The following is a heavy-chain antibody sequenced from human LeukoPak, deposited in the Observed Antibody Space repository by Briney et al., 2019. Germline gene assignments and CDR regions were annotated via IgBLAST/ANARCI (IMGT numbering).Heavy chain of an antibody. CDR1: GFTFSSYS. D-gene: IGHD6-6*01. CDR2: ISSSSSYI. V-gene: IGHV3-21*01. CDR3: ARDDVAAHEGAFDI. Sequence: PGGSLRLSCAASGFTFSSYSMNWVRQASGKGLEWVSSISSSSSYIYYADSVKGRFTVSRDNAKNSLYLQMNSLRAEDTAVYYCARDDVAAHEGAFDIWGQGTMVTVSS. J-gene: IGHJ3*02.